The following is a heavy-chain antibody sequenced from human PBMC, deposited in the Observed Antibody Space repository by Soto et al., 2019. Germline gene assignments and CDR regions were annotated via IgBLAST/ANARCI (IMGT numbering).Heavy chain of an antibody. Sequence: QVQLVQSGAEVKKPGSSVKVSCKASGGTFSSYTISWVRQAPGQGLEWMGRIIPILGIANYAQKLQGSVTMTADKSTITAYMQLSSLRSEDKAVYYCASRYDSSAYWGQGTMVTVSS. CDR3: ASRYDSSAY. CDR2: IIPILGIA. V-gene: IGHV1-69*02. J-gene: IGHJ4*02. CDR1: GGTFSSYT. D-gene: IGHD3-22*01.